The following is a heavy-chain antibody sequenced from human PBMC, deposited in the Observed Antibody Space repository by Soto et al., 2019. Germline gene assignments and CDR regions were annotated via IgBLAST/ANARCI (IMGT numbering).Heavy chain of an antibody. J-gene: IGHJ3*02. CDR1: GFTFSSYA. CDR2: ISYDGSNK. V-gene: IGHV3-30-3*01. CDR3: ARDDSFAFDI. Sequence: PGGSLRLSCAASGFTFSSYAMHWVRQAPGKGLEWVAVISYDGSNKYYADSVKGRFTISRDNSRNTLYLQMNSLRADDTAVYYCARDDSFAFDIWGQGTMVTVSS. D-gene: IGHD2-21*01.